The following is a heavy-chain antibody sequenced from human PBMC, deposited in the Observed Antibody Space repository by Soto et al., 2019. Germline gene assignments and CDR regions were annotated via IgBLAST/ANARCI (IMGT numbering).Heavy chain of an antibody. J-gene: IGHJ4*02. CDR1: GFTFDDHG. CDR2: LNWNGDST. Sequence: GGPLRLSCAASGFTFDDHGMSWVRQAPGKGLEWVSGLNWNGDSTGYADSVKGRFTISRDNAKNSLYLQMNSLRAEATTLYYFARGAIYCGGGSRSPLYWGTAPLVTVSP. V-gene: IGHV3-20*04. CDR3: ARGAIYCGGGSRSPLY. D-gene: IGHD2-15*01.